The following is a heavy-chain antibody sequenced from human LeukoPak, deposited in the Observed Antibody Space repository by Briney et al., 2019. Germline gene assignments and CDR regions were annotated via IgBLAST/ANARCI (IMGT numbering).Heavy chain of an antibody. Sequence: SGTLSLTCAVSGGSIRSSNWWSWVRQPPGKGREWTGEIYHSGSTNYNPSLKSRVTISVDKSKNQFSLKLSSVTAADTAVYYCARDARYGSGSYYDYWGQGTLVTVSS. J-gene: IGHJ4*02. CDR3: ARDARYGSGSYYDY. CDR1: GGSIRSSNW. V-gene: IGHV4-4*02. CDR2: IYHSGST. D-gene: IGHD3-10*01.